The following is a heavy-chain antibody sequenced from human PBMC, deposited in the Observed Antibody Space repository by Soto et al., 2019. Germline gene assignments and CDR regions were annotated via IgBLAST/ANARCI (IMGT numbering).Heavy chain of an antibody. V-gene: IGHV3-23*01. CDR3: ARGGLTAPVGY. CDR1: GFTFSSYA. J-gene: IGHJ4*02. CDR2: ISGGGGST. D-gene: IGHD5-18*01. Sequence: EVQLLESGGGLVQPGGSLRLSCVASGFTFSSYAMSWVRQAPGKGLEWVSAISGGGGSTHYADSVKGRFTISRDNSKNTLYLQMNSLRAEDTAVYYCARGGLTAPVGYWGQGTLVTVSS.